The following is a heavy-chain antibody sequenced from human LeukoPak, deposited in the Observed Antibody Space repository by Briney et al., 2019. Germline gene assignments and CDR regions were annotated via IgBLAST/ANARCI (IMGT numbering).Heavy chain of an antibody. CDR2: ISYDGSNK. Sequence: PGRSLRLSCAASGFTFSSYAMHWVRQAPGKGLEWMAVISYDGSNKYYADSVKGRFTISRDNSKNTLYLQMNSLRAEDTAVYYCARGPHYGSGSYTPYYFDYWGQGTLVTVSS. J-gene: IGHJ4*02. CDR1: GFTFSSYA. D-gene: IGHD3-10*01. CDR3: ARGPHYGSGSYTPYYFDY. V-gene: IGHV3-30-3*01.